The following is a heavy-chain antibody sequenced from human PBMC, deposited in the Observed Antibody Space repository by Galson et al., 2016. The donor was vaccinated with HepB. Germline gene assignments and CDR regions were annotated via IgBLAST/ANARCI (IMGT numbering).Heavy chain of an antibody. V-gene: IGHV4-39*01. CDR3: ARHDYNFWSGSFDY. D-gene: IGHD3-3*01. CDR2: IYNRGNT. Sequence: SETLSLTCTVSGGSISSSNYYWGWIRQPPGKGLEWIGTIYNRGNTYYTPSLKSRVTISVDTSKNQFSLKLTSVTAADTAVYYCARHDYNFWSGSFDYWGQGTLVTVSS. CDR1: GGSISSSNYY. J-gene: IGHJ4*02.